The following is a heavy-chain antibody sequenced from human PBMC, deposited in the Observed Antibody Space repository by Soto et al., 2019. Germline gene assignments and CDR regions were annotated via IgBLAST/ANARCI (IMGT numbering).Heavy chain of an antibody. J-gene: IGHJ4*02. Sequence: ASVKVSCKASGYTFTSYYMHWVRQAPGQGLEWMGIINPSGGSTSYAQKFQGRVTMTRDTSTSTVYMELSSLRSEDTAVYYCARYRGAHTAMVSGGPGFDYWGQGTLVTVSS. D-gene: IGHD5-18*01. V-gene: IGHV1-46*01. CDR3: ARYRGAHTAMVSGGPGFDY. CDR1: GYTFTSYY. CDR2: INPSGGST.